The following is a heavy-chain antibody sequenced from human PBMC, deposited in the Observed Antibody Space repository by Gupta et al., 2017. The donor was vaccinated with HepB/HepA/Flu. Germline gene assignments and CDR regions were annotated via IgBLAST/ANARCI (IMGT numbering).Heavy chain of an antibody. Sequence: VRVVESGGGVVQPGTATXXXXAXXXXXXXXFVIQWVRQAPGKGLELVAITSFDGSDKYFADSVQGRFTISRDNSKNTLYLQMGSLRPDDTAIYYCAKGTIGAQGALDVWGQGTMVTVSS. CDR1: XXXXXXFV. D-gene: IGHD4-17*01. V-gene: IGHV3-30*18. CDR2: TSFDGSDK. CDR3: AKGTIGAQGALDV. J-gene: IGHJ3*01.